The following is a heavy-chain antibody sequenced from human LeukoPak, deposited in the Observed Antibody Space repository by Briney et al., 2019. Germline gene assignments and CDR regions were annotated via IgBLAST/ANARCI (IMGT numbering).Heavy chain of an antibody. D-gene: IGHD6-19*01. CDR3: ARYGNGEWLAHYAFDV. CDR2: INQDESER. J-gene: IGHJ3*01. V-gene: IGHV3-7*01. Sequence: PGGSLRLSCATSGFKFDSYAMTWVRQAPGKGLEWVANINQDESERNFVDSVKGRFTISRDNAKNSLDLQMNSLRAEDTAVYYCARYGNGEWLAHYAFDVWGQGTMVTVAS. CDR1: GFKFDSYA.